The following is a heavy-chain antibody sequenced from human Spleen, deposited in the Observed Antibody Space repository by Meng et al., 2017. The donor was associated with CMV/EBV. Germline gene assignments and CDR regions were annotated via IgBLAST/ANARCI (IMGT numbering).Heavy chain of an antibody. CDR2: IYYSGST. J-gene: IGHJ5*02. D-gene: IGHD2-15*01. V-gene: IGHV4-39*01. CDR3: ARVAAGDWFDP. CDR1: GGSISSSSYY. Sequence: GSLRLSCTVSGGSISSSSYYWGWIRQPPGKGLEWIGSIYYSGSTYYNPSLKSRVTISVDTSKNQFSLKLSSVTAADTAVYYCARVAAGDWFDPWGQGTLVTVSS.